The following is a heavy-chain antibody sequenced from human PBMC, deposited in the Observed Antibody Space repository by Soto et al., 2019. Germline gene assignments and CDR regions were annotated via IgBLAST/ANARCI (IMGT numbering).Heavy chain of an antibody. Sequence: QMQLVQSGAEVKKPGSSVKVSCKASGGTFSSYAISWVRQAPGQGLEWMGGIIPIFGTANYAQKFQGRVTITADESTSTAYMELSSLRSEDTAVYYCARPNKTATTRYYYYYGMDVWGQGTTVTVSS. CDR1: GGTFSSYA. J-gene: IGHJ6*02. D-gene: IGHD1-1*01. CDR2: IIPIFGTA. CDR3: ARPNKTATTRYYYYYGMDV. V-gene: IGHV1-69*01.